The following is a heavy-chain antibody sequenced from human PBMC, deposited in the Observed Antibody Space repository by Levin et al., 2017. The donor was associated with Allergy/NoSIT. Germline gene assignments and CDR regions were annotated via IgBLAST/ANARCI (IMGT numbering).Heavy chain of an antibody. V-gene: IGHV4-4*07. CDR1: GGSMNSYF. CDR3: ARQPPWELPDC. D-gene: IGHD4-23*01. Sequence: HSQTLSLTCTVSGGSMNSYFWSWIRHPAGKGLEWIGRVYFDGSTKYSPSLQSRVTMSVDTSENQFSLKLTSVTAADTAVYYGARQPPWELPDCWGQGILVTVSS. CDR2: VYFDGST. J-gene: IGHJ4*02.